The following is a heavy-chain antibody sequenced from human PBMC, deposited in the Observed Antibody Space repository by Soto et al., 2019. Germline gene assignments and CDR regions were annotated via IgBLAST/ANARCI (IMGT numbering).Heavy chain of an antibody. CDR3: ARQVRSYSSGWLYAFDI. J-gene: IGHJ3*02. CDR1: GFTFDDYA. CDR2: ISWNSGSI. V-gene: IGHV3-9*01. D-gene: IGHD6-19*01. Sequence: EVQLVESGGGLVQPGRSLRLSCAASGFTFDDYAMHWVRQAPGKGLEWVSGISWNSGSIGYADSVKGRFTISRDNAKNSLYLQMNSLRAEDTALYYCARQVRSYSSGWLYAFDIWGQGTMVTVSS.